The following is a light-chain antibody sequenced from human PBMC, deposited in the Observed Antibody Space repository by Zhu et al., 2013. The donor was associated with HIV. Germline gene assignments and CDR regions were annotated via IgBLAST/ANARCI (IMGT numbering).Light chain of an antibody. V-gene: IGKV4-1*01. CDR1: QSVLYNSNNKNY. CDR3: LQYYSTPRT. Sequence: DIVMTQSPDSLTVSLGERATINCKSSQSVLYNSNNKNYFAWYQQKPGQPPRLLIYWASTRESGVPDRFSGSGSGTDFTLTISSLQAEDVALYYCLQYYSTPRTFGQGTKLEIK. J-gene: IGKJ2*01. CDR2: WAS.